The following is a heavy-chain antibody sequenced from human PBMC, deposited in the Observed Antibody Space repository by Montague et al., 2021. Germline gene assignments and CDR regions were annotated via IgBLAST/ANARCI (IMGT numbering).Heavy chain of an antibody. J-gene: IGHJ6*03. CDR2: VSHGGRT. V-gene: IGHV4-38-2*02. CDR3: ARERDRYYYMDV. CDR1: RSLINSDYY. Sequence: SETLSLTCTVSRSLINSDYYWGWIRQPPGKGLEWMGSVSHGGRTYYNPSLKSRVTISVDTSNTHFSLKLSSRTAADTAMYYCARERDRYYYMDVWGRGTTVTVSS.